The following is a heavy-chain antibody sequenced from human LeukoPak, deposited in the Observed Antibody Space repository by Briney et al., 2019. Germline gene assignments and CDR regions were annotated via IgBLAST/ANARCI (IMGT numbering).Heavy chain of an antibody. V-gene: IGHV3-23*01. J-gene: IGHJ4*02. Sequence: PGGSLRLSCAASGFTVSSNYMSWVRQAPGKGLEWVSAISGSGGSTYYADSVKGRFTISRDNSKNTLYLQMNSLGAEDTAVYYCAKTGYHRSYGIDYWGQGTLVTVSS. CDR2: ISGSGGST. CDR3: AKTGYHRSYGIDY. CDR1: GFTVSSNY. D-gene: IGHD5-18*01.